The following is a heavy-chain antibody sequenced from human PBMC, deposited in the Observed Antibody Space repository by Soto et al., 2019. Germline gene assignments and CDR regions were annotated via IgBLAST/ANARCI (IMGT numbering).Heavy chain of an antibody. V-gene: IGHV5-51*01. CDR1: GYSFTSYW. J-gene: IGHJ3*02. CDR3: ARPYDSSGYSLAFDI. Sequence: GESLKISCKGSGYSFTSYWIGWVRQMPGKGLEWMGIIYPGDSDTRYSPSFQGQVTISADKSISTAYLQWSSLKASDTAMYYCARPYDSSGYSLAFDIWGQGTMVTVSS. CDR2: IYPGDSDT. D-gene: IGHD3-22*01.